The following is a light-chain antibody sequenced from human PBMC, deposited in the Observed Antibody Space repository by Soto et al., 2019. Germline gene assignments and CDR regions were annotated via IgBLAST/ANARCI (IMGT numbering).Light chain of an antibody. CDR3: QQSYSTVT. Sequence: DIQMTQSPSSLSASVGDRVTITCRASQSISSYLNWYQQKPGKAPKLLIYAASSLQSGVPSRFSGSGSGTDFTLTISSLQPEDFATYYCQQSYSTVTFG. CDR1: QSISSY. V-gene: IGKV1-39*01. J-gene: IGKJ3*01. CDR2: AAS.